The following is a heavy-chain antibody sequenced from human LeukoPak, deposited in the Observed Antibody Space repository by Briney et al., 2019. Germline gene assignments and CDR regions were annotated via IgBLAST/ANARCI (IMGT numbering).Heavy chain of an antibody. CDR2: IYYSGST. D-gene: IGHD6-19*01. J-gene: IGHJ4*02. CDR1: GGSISSYY. Sequence: PSETLSLTCTVSGGSISSYYWSWIRQPPGKGLEWIGYIYYSGSTNYNPSLKSRVTISVDTSKNQFSLKLSSVTAADTAVYYCAGPKKSYGSGWYGDWGQGTLVTVSS. V-gene: IGHV4-59*12. CDR3: AGPKKSYGSGWYGD.